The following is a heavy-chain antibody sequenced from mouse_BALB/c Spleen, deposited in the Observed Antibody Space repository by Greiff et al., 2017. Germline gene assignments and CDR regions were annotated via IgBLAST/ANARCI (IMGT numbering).Heavy chain of an antibody. CDR1: GFTFSSFG. CDR3: ARSGREAFDY. D-gene: IGHD4-1*01. Sequence: EVHLVESGGGLVKPGGSRKLSCAASGFTFSSFGMHWVRQAPEKGLEWVAYISSGSSTIYYADTVKGRFTISRDNPKNTLFLQMTSLRSEDTAMYYCARSGREAFDYWGQGTTLTVSS. V-gene: IGHV5-17*02. J-gene: IGHJ2*01. CDR2: ISSGSSTI.